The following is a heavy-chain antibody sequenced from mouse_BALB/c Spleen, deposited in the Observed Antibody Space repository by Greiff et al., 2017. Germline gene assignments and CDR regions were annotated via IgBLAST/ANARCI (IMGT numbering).Heavy chain of an antibody. CDR3: ARDRDGYLFAY. CDR1: GFTFSSFG. D-gene: IGHD2-3*01. V-gene: IGHV5-17*02. J-gene: IGHJ3*01. Sequence: EVKLVESGGGLVQPGGSRKLSCAASGFTFSSFGMHWVRQAPEKGLEWVAYISSGSSTIYYADTVKGRFTISRDNPKNTLFLQMTSLRSEDTAMYYCARDRDGYLFAYWGQGTLVTVSA. CDR2: ISSGSSTI.